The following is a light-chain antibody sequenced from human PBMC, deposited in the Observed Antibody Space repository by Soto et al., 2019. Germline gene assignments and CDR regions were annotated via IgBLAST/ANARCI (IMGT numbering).Light chain of an antibody. Sequence: QSVLTQPPSVSGAPGQRVTISCTGSSSNIGAGYDVHWYQQLPGTAPKLLIYDNRNRPSGVPDRFSGSKSGTSASLAITGLQAEDEADYYCQSYDSSLSAYVLGTGTKVTV. CDR2: DNR. J-gene: IGLJ1*01. V-gene: IGLV1-40*01. CDR1: SSNIGAGYD. CDR3: QSYDSSLSAYV.